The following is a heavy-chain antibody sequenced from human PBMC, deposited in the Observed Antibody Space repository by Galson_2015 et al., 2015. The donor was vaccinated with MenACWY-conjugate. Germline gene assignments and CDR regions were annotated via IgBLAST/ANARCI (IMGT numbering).Heavy chain of an antibody. J-gene: IGHJ4*02. CDR1: GFTFSSYS. D-gene: IGHD2/OR15-2a*01. Sequence: LRLSCAASGFTFSSYSMNWVRQAPGKGLEWLSYISGSSSTIFYADSVKGRFTISRDNTKNSLYLQVNSLRAEDTAVYYCARDSIIGGYYDYWGQGTLCTVSS. CDR3: ARDSIIGGYYDY. CDR2: ISGSSSTI. V-gene: IGHV3-48*04.